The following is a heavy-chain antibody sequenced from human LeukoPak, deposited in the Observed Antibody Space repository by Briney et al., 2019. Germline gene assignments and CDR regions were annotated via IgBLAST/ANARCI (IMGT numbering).Heavy chain of an antibody. V-gene: IGHV1-2*02. Sequence: ASVKVSCKASGGTFSSYAISWVRQAPGQGLEWMGWINPNSGGTNYAQKFQGRVTMTRDTSISTAYMELSRLRSDDTAVYYCARDRPIVVVTTFDYWGQGTLVTVSS. CDR1: GGTFSSYA. CDR3: ARDRPIVVVTTFDY. J-gene: IGHJ4*02. CDR2: INPNSGGT. D-gene: IGHD3-22*01.